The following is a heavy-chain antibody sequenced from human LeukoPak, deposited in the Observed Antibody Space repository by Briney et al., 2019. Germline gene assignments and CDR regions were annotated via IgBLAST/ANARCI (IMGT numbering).Heavy chain of an antibody. CDR1: GGTFSSYT. Sequence: ASVKVSCKASGGTFSSYTLSWVRQAPGQGLEWMGGIIPIFGTANYAQKFQGRVTITADESTSTAYMELTSLRSADTAMYYCARVRMGNQLLFGFDPWGQGTLVTVSS. D-gene: IGHD2-2*01. CDR2: IIPIFGTA. V-gene: IGHV1-69*13. CDR3: ARVRMGNQLLFGFDP. J-gene: IGHJ5*02.